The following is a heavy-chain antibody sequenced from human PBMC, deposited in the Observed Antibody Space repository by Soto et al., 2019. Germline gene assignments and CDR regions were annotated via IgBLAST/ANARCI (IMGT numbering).Heavy chain of an antibody. V-gene: IGHV1-18*01. Sequence: QVQLVQSGAEVKKPGASVKVSCKASGYTFTSYGISWVRQAPGQGLERMGWIRAYNGNTNYAQKPQCRGTMSTDASTSTAYRELRSLRSDDTAEYYCARKDSRSESSFDPWCQGHQVTVAS. D-gene: IGHD6-6*01. CDR3: ARKDSRSESSFDP. CDR2: IRAYNGNT. CDR1: GYTFTSYG. J-gene: IGHJ5*02.